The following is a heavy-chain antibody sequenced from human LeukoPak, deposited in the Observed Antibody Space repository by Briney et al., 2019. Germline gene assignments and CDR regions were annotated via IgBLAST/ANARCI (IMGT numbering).Heavy chain of an antibody. CDR3: ARVPRITMVRGGQWYYYMDV. J-gene: IGHJ6*03. CDR1: GYTFTSYD. Sequence: ASVKVSCKASGYTFTSYDINWVRQATGQGLEWMGWLSPNSGNTGYAQKFQGRVTMTRDTSTSTVYMELSSLRSEDTAVYYCARVPRITMVRGGQWYYYMDVWGKGTTVTISS. V-gene: IGHV1-8*02. D-gene: IGHD3-10*01. CDR2: LSPNSGNT.